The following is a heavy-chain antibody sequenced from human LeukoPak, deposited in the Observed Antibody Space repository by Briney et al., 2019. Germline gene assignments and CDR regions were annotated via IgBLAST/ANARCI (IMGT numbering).Heavy chain of an antibody. CDR1: GYSISSGYY. V-gene: IGHV4-38-2*01. J-gene: IGHJ6*03. Sequence: SETLSLTCGVSGYSISSGYYWGWIRQPPGKGLEWIGNIYHSGNTNYNPSLKSRVTISVDTSKNQFSLKLTSVTAADTAVYYCARLFSDSVVVVVTNYYMDVWGKGTTVTVSS. D-gene: IGHD3-22*01. CDR3: ARLFSDSVVVVVTNYYMDV. CDR2: IYHSGNT.